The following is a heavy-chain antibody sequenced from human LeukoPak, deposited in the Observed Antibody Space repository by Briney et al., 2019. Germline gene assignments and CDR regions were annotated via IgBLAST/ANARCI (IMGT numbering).Heavy chain of an antibody. Sequence: ASVKVSCKASGYTFTSYAMHWVRQAPGQRLEWMGWINAGNGNTKYSRKFQGRVTITRDTSASTAYMELSSLRSEDTAVYYCARERSDSSGYYYYFDYWGQGTLVTVSS. D-gene: IGHD3-22*01. J-gene: IGHJ4*02. V-gene: IGHV1-3*01. CDR1: GYTFTSYA. CDR2: INAGNGNT. CDR3: ARERSDSSGYYYYFDY.